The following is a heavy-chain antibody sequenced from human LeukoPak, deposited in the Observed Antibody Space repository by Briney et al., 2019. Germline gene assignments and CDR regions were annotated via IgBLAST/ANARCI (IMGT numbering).Heavy chain of an antibody. D-gene: IGHD2-2*01. V-gene: IGHV5-51*01. CDR3: ARREGICSSTSCYSWFDP. CDR2: IYPGDSDT. Sequence: GESLQISCKGSGYRFTSYWIGWVRQLPGKGLEWMGIIYPGDSDTRYSPSFQGQVTISADKSISTAYLQWSSLKASDTAMYYCARREGICSSTSCYSWFDPWGQGTLVTVSS. CDR1: GYRFTSYW. J-gene: IGHJ5*02.